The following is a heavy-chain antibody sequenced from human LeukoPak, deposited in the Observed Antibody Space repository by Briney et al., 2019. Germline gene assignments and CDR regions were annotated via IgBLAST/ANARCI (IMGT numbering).Heavy chain of an antibody. J-gene: IGHJ6*02. V-gene: IGHV4-4*07. CDR2: IYTSGST. CDR3: AREEDSSSWYNAGSMDV. Sequence: SETLSLTCTVSGGSISNYYWSWIRQPAGKGLEWIGRIYTSGSTNYNPSLKSRVTMSVDTSKNQFSLKLSSVTAAVTAVYYCAREEDSSSWYNAGSMDVWGQGTTVTVSS. D-gene: IGHD6-13*01. CDR1: GGSISNYY.